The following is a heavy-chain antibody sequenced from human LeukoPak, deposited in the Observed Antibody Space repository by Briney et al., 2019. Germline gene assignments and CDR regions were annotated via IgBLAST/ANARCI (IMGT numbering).Heavy chain of an antibody. Sequence: ASVKVSCKXSGGTFSSYAISWVRQSPGQGLEWMGGIIPIFGTANYAQKFQGRVTITADESTSTAYMELSSLRSEDTAVYYCARDVPIGNKRYYYYYMDVRGKGTTVTVSS. CDR2: IIPIFGTA. J-gene: IGHJ6*03. CDR3: ARDVPIGNKRYYYYYMDV. V-gene: IGHV1-69*13. D-gene: IGHD4-23*01. CDR1: GGTFSSYA.